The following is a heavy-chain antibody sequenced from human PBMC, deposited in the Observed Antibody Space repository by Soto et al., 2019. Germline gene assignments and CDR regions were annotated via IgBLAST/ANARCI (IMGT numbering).Heavy chain of an antibody. CDR1: GYTFTSYY. Sequence: ASVKVSCKASGYTFTSYYMHWVRQAPGQRLKWMGIINPSGGSTSYAQKFQGRVTMTRDTSTSTVYMELSSLRSEDTAVYYRASSGILRYFDWPRGFLGMDVWGQGTAVTVSS. J-gene: IGHJ6*02. CDR3: ASSGILRYFDWPRGFLGMDV. V-gene: IGHV1-46*03. D-gene: IGHD3-9*01. CDR2: INPSGGST.